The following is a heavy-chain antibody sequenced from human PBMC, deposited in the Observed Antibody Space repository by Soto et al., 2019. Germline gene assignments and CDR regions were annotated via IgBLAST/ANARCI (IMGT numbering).Heavy chain of an antibody. CDR2: IWYDGSNK. D-gene: IGHD2-15*01. CDR1: GFTFSSYG. J-gene: IGHJ4*02. CDR3: ARDKLLGSTVGYYFDY. V-gene: IGHV3-33*01. Sequence: SCAASGFTFSSYGMHWVRQAPGKGLEWVAVIWYDGSNKYYADSVKGRFTISRDNSKNTLYLQMNSLRAEDTAVYYCARDKLLGSTVGYYFDYWGQGTLVTVSS.